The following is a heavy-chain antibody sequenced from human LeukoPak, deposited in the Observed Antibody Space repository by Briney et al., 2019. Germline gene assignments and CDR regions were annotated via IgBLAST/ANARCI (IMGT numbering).Heavy chain of an antibody. CDR3: ARPYYDFWSGSYPLDY. J-gene: IGHJ4*02. CDR2: INPNSGGT. Sequence: GASVKVSCKASGYTFTGYYMHWVRQAPGQGLEWMGWINPNSGGTNYAQKFQGRVTMTRDTSISTAYMELSRLRSDDTAVYYCARPYYDFWSGSYPLDYWGQGTLVTVPS. D-gene: IGHD3-3*01. V-gene: IGHV1-2*02. CDR1: GYTFTGYY.